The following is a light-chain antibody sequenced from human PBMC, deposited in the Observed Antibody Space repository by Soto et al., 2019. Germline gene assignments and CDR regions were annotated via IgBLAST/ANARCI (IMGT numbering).Light chain of an antibody. V-gene: IGLV2-14*03. CDR2: DVF. J-gene: IGLJ3*02. Sequence: QSALTQPASVSGSPGQSITISCTGTSSDVGAYNYVSWYQQHPGKAPKLMIYDVFDRPSGVSDRFSGSKSGNTASLTISGLQAEDEADYFCSSYTNFNSLFGGGTKLTVL. CDR1: SSDVGAYNY. CDR3: SSYTNFNSL.